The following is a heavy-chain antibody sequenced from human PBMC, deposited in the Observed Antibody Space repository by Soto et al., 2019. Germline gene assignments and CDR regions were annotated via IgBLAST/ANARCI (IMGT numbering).Heavy chain of an antibody. Sequence: SETLSLTCTVSGDSISSSSYFWGWIRQPPGKGLEWIGTIFYTGSTYYNPSLKSRVTISVDTSKNQFSLKLTSVTAADTALYYCARRSGWLYFDYWGPGSLVTVSS. CDR1: GDSISSSSYF. CDR2: IFYTGST. V-gene: IGHV4-39*01. D-gene: IGHD6-19*01. J-gene: IGHJ4*02. CDR3: ARRSGWLYFDY.